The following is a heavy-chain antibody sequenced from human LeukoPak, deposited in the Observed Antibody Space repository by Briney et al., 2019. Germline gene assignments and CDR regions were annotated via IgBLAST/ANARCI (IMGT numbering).Heavy chain of an antibody. V-gene: IGHV3-33*01. CDR1: GFTFSTYG. D-gene: IGHD5/OR15-5a*01. CDR2: IWSDGSNK. J-gene: IGHJ4*02. CDR3: GRRRYSVYDFDY. Sequence: PGGSLRLSCAASGFTFSTYGMHWVRQAPGKGLEWVAVIWSDGSNKYYADSVKGRFTISRDNSKNTLYLQMNSLRAEDTAVYYCGRRRYSVYDFDYWGQGTLVTGFS.